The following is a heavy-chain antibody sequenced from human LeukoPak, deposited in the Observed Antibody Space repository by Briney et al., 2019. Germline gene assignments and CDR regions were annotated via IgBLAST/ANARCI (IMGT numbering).Heavy chain of an antibody. D-gene: IGHD6-19*01. CDR2: INHSGST. J-gene: IGHJ3*02. CDR1: GGSFSGYY. Sequence: PSETLSLTCAVYGGSFSGYYWSWIRQPPGKGLEWIGEINHSGSTNYNPSLKSRVTISVDTSKNQFSLKLSSVTAADTAVYYCARGPEEIDSGYSSAPGAFDIWGQGTMVTVSS. V-gene: IGHV4-34*01. CDR3: ARGPEEIDSGYSSAPGAFDI.